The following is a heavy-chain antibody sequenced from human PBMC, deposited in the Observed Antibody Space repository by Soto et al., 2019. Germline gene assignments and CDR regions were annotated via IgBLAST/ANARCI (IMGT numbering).Heavy chain of an antibody. CDR3: ARVSIVGAFPYFDY. CDR2: IYYSGST. J-gene: IGHJ4*02. D-gene: IGHD1-26*01. V-gene: IGHV4-59*01. CDR1: GGSISSYY. Sequence: QVQLQESGPGLVKPSETLSLPCTVSGGSISSYYWSWIRQPPGKGLEWIGYIYYSGSTNYNPSLKSRVTISVDTSKNQFSLKLSSVTAADTAVYYCARVSIVGAFPYFDYWGQGTLVTVSS.